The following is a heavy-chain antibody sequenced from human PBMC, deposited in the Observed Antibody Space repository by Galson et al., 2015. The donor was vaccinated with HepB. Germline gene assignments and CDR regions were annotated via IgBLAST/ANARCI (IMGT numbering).Heavy chain of an antibody. CDR2: IVPIFGTP. Sequence: SVKVSCKASGGTFSTYAINWVRQAPGQGLEWMGGIVPIFGTPNYAQQFQDRVTITADESTSTAYMELSSLRSEDTAVFYCARGRSRNYYYYAMDVWGQGTTVTVSS. J-gene: IGHJ6*02. CDR1: GGTFSTYA. V-gene: IGHV1-69*13. CDR3: ARGRSRNYYYYAMDV. D-gene: IGHD2-2*01.